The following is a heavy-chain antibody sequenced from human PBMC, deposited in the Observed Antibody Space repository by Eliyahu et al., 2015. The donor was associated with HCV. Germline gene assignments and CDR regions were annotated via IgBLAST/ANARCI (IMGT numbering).Heavy chain of an antibody. CDR2: IHPSGGST. Sequence: QVQLVQSGAEVKEHGASVXVXCKASGYTFXSYXMHXVRQAPGQELEWXGIIHPSGGSTIYAQKFQGRVTMTRDTSTSTDYMELSSLRSEDTAVYYCAKDSGSYSPHYWGQGTLVTVSS. CDR1: GYTFXSYX. D-gene: IGHD1-26*01. J-gene: IGHJ4*02. V-gene: IGHV1-46*01. CDR3: AKDSGSYSPHY.